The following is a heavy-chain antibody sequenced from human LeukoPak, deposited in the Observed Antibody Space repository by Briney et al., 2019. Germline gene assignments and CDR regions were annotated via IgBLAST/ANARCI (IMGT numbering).Heavy chain of an antibody. CDR2: IYSGGST. Sequence: GGSLRLSCAASGFNVSSNYMSWVRQAPGKGLEWVSVIYSGGSTYYADSVKGRFTISRDNSKNTLYLQMNSLRAEDTAVYYCAREYSSSGGAFDYWGQGTLVTVSS. CDR3: AREYSSSGGAFDY. J-gene: IGHJ4*02. D-gene: IGHD6-6*01. V-gene: IGHV3-53*01. CDR1: GFNVSSNY.